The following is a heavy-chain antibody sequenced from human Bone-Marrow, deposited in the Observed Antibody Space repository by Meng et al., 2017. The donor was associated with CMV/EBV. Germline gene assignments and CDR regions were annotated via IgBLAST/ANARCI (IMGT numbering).Heavy chain of an antibody. D-gene: IGHD6-13*01. CDR1: GFTFNTSF. V-gene: IGHV3-23*01. CDR2: MSTGAGGA. J-gene: IGHJ4*02. CDR3: TKGGIGSSGLDF. Sequence: CAASGFTFNTSFMTWVRRAPGKGLEWVSSMSTGAGGASYADSVKGRFTIFRDNSKNTLYLQMNSLRVEDTALYYCTKGGIGSSGLDFWGQGTLVTVSS.